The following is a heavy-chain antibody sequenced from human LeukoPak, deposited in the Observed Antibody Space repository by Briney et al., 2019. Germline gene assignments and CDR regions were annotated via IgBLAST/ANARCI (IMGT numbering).Heavy chain of an antibody. CDR1: GGSFSGYY. CDR3: ARGSRGVVVAVPYWYLDL. D-gene: IGHD2-15*01. Sequence: SETLSLTCAVYGGSFSGYYWSWIRQPPGKGLEWIGEINHSGSTNYNPSLKSRVTISVDTSKDQFSLKLSSVTAADTAVYYCARGSRGVVVAVPYWYLDLWGRGTLVTVSS. J-gene: IGHJ2*01. CDR2: INHSGST. V-gene: IGHV4-34*01.